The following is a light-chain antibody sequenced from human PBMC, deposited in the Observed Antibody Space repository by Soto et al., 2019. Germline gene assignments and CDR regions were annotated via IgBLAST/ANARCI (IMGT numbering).Light chain of an antibody. CDR2: SYD. Sequence: QSVLTQPPSASGTPGQRVTISCSTSSSNLGDNTVNWYQQVPGAAPKLLIYSYDQRTTGVPARFSGSRSGTSASLAISGLQSEDEADYYCAAWDASLDAYVFGTGTKLTVL. CDR1: SSNLGDNT. J-gene: IGLJ1*01. V-gene: IGLV1-44*01. CDR3: AAWDASLDAYV.